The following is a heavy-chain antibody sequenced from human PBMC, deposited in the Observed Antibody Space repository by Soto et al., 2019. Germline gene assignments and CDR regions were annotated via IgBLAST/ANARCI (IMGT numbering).Heavy chain of an antibody. Sequence: EVQLLESGGGLAQPGGSLRLSCVASGFTFSNYAMSWVRLAPGKGLEWVSAVSGSGGSTYYADSVKGRFTISRDSSKNTLYLQMNSLRAEDTGVYYCAKGGGSCCFDPWGQGTLVTVSS. V-gene: IGHV3-23*01. CDR3: AKGGGSCCFDP. D-gene: IGHD1-26*01. CDR2: VSGSGGST. CDR1: GFTFSNYA. J-gene: IGHJ5*02.